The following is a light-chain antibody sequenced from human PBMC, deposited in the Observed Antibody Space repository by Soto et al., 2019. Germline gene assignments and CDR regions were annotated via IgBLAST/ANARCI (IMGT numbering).Light chain of an antibody. CDR2: DST. J-gene: IGKJ1*01. CDR1: QSISTY. CDR3: QQSYSNPRWT. V-gene: IGKV1-39*01. Sequence: DIQLTQSPSSLSASVGDRVTITCRASQSISTYLNWYQQRPGEAPKLLVYDSTTLQTDVPSRFSGCGFGAEFTLTVSNLQPEDSATYYCQQSYSNPRWTFGHGTRVEIK.